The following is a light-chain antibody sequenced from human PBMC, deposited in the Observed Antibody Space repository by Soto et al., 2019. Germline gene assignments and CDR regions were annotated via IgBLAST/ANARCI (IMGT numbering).Light chain of an antibody. CDR2: EVT. V-gene: IGLV2-14*01. J-gene: IGLJ1*01. CDR3: SSYTSRDTRV. Sequence: QSALTQPASVSGSPGQSITISCTGTSSDVCGYNFVSWYQQHPDKAPKLMVYEVTKRPSGVSDRFSGSKSGNTASLTISGLQAEDEADYYCSSYTSRDTRVFGTGTKVTVL. CDR1: SSDVCGYNF.